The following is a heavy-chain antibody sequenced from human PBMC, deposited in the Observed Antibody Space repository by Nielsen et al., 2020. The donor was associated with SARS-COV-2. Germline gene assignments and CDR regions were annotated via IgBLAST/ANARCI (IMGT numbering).Heavy chain of an antibody. CDR3: AITYSGWPYNGFDP. CDR1: GGSISSSSYY. D-gene: IGHD6-19*01. CDR2: IYYSGST. J-gene: IGHJ5*02. Sequence: SETLSLTCTVSGGSISSSSYYWGWIRQPPGKGLEWIGSIYYSGSTYYSPSLKSRVTISVDTSKNQFSLKLSSVTAADTAVYYCAITYSGWPYNGFDPWGQGTLVTVSS. V-gene: IGHV4-39*01.